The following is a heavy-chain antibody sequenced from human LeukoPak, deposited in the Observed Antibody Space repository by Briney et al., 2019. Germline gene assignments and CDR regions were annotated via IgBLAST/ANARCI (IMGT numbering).Heavy chain of an antibody. CDR1: GGSFSGYY. CDR3: ASEVVAATLDY. D-gene: IGHD2-15*01. CDR2: INHSGST. Sequence: SETLSLTCAVYGGSFSGYYWSWIRQPPGKGLEWIGEINHSGSTNYNPSLKSRVTISVDTSKNQFSLKLSSVTAADTAVYYRASEVVAATLDYWGQGTLVTVSS. J-gene: IGHJ4*02. V-gene: IGHV4-34*01.